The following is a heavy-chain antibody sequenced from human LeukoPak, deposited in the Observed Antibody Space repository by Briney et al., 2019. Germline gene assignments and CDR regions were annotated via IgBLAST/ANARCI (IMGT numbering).Heavy chain of an antibody. V-gene: IGHV1-69*05. Sequence: ASVKVSCKASGYTFTSHDINWVRQAPGQGLEWMGGIIPIFGTANYAQKFQGRVTITTDESTSTAYMELSSLRSEDTAVYYCARVGGLDIWGQGTMVTVSS. CDR2: IIPIFGTA. D-gene: IGHD3-16*01. J-gene: IGHJ3*02. CDR3: ARVGGLDI. CDR1: GYTFTSHD.